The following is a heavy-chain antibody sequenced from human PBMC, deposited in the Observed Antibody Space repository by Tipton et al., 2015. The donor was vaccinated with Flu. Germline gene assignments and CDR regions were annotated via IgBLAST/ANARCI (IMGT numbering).Heavy chain of an antibody. J-gene: IGHJ4*02. CDR1: GFTFSNYA. CDR2: ITDTGSST. CDR3: ARDAAVAY. V-gene: IGHV3-23*01. D-gene: IGHD5-12*01. Sequence: GSLRLSCAASGFTFSNYAMTWVRQAPGKSLEWVSTITDTGSSTYYADSVKGRFTISRDNSNNMVFLQLNSLRADDTAVYHCARDAAVAYWGQGSLVTVSS.